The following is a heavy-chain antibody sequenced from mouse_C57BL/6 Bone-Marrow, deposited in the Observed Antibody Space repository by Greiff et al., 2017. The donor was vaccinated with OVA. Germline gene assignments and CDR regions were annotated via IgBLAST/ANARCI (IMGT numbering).Heavy chain of an antibody. Sequence: QVQLQQSGAELVKPGASVKLSCKASGYTFTEYTIHWVKQRSGQGLEWIGWFYPGSGSIKYNEKFKDKATLTADKSSSTVYMELSRLTSEDSAVYFCARHEDRGYSNYPYYYAMDYWGQGTSVTVSS. CDR2: FYPGSGSI. J-gene: IGHJ4*01. V-gene: IGHV1-62-2*01. CDR3: ARHEDRGYSNYPYYYAMDY. D-gene: IGHD2-5*01. CDR1: GYTFTEYT.